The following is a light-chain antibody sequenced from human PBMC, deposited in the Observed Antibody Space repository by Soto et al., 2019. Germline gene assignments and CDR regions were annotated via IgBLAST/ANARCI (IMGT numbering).Light chain of an antibody. Sequence: DIVMTQNHNSLAVSLGEKATINCRSSQSVFYSSHNKNYLAWNQQKPGQPPRLLFYWASTRESGVPDRFSGSGSGTDFTLTISSLQAEDVAVYYCQQYSKPPCTFGPGTKVDIK. CDR1: QSVFYSSHNKNY. V-gene: IGKV4-1*01. CDR3: QQYSKPPCT. CDR2: WAS. J-gene: IGKJ3*01.